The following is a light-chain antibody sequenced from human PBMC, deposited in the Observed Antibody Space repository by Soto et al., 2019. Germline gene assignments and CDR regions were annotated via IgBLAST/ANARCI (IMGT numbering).Light chain of an antibody. V-gene: IGKV1-9*01. CDR1: QGISSY. CDR2: AAS. J-gene: IGKJ4*01. Sequence: IQFTQSPSSLSASVGDRVTITCRASQGISSYLAWYQQKPGKAPKLLIYAASTLQSGVPSRFSGSGSGTDFTLTISSLQPEDFATYYCQQLNSYPLTFGGGTKVDNK. CDR3: QQLNSYPLT.